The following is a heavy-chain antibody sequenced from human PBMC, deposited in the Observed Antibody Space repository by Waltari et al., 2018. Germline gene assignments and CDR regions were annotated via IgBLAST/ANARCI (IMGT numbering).Heavy chain of an antibody. D-gene: IGHD3-22*01. CDR2: ITWDGGDT. CDR3: ARIQFYDNNDYRYFDC. J-gene: IGHJ4*02. Sequence: EVHLVDSGGGVVRPGGSLRLSCVASGFTFYYYGMSWVRKVPGKGVEWVSGITWDGGDTGYADFVKGRFTISRDNAKNSLFLQMDSLRAEDTALYFCARIQFYDNNDYRYFDCWGQGTLVTVSS. V-gene: IGHV3-20*04. CDR1: GFTFYYYG.